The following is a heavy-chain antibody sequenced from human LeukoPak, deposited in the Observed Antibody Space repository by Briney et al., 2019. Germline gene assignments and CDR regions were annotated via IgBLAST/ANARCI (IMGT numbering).Heavy chain of an antibody. CDR1: GFTFSNYN. Sequence: GGSLRLSCAASGFTFSNYNMNWVRQAPGKGLEWVSSISSSSTYIYYADSVKGRFTISRDNAKNSLYLQMNSLRAEDTAVYYCARGAYSGYDRYFDYWGQGTMVTVSS. CDR3: ARGAYSGYDRYFDY. CDR2: ISSSSTYI. J-gene: IGHJ4*03. D-gene: IGHD5-12*01. V-gene: IGHV3-21*01.